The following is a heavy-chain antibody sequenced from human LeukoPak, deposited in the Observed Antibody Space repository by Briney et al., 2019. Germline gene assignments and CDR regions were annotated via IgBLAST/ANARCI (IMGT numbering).Heavy chain of an antibody. V-gene: IGHV3-33*01. CDR1: GFTFSSYG. D-gene: IGHD3-10*01. J-gene: IGHJ4*02. Sequence: PGGSLRLSCAASGFTFSSYGMHWVRQAPGKGLEWVAVIWYDGSNKCYADSVKGRFTISRDNSKNTLYLQMNSLRAEDTAVYYCASITYDHWGQGTLVTVSS. CDR3: ASITYDH. CDR2: IWYDGSNK.